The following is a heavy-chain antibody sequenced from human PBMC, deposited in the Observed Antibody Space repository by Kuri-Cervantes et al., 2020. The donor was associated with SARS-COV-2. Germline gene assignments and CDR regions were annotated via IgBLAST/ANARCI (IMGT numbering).Heavy chain of an antibody. CDR2: KMPDGSDT. CDR3: ARGNDFWTGHSAPFYYMDV. D-gene: IGHD3/OR15-3a*01. Sequence: GESLKISGAASEFTFSSYWMSWVRQAPGRGLEWVAKKMPDGSDTYYVDSVKGRFTVSRDNAKNSLYLQMNSLRGEDTAVYYCARGNDFWTGHSAPFYYMDVWGKGTTVTVSS. V-gene: IGHV3-7*03. J-gene: IGHJ6*03. CDR1: EFTFSSYW.